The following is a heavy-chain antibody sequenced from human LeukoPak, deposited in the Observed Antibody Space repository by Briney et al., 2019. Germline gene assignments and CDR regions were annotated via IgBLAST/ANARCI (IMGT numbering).Heavy chain of an antibody. CDR3: ARGITTPGERAWFDP. J-gene: IGHJ5*02. CDR2: IYYSGST. V-gene: IGHV4-59*01. Sequence: SEPLSLTCTVSGGSISSYYWSWIRQPPGKGLEWIGYIYYSGSTNYNPSLKSRVTISVDTSKNQFSLKLSSVTAADTAVYYCARGITTPGERAWFDPWGQGTLVTVSS. D-gene: IGHD3-22*01. CDR1: GGSISSYY.